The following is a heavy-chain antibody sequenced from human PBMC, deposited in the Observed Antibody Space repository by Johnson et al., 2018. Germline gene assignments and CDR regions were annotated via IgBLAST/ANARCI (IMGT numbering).Heavy chain of an antibody. V-gene: IGHV4-31*03. CDR1: GGSISSGGYY. D-gene: IGHD3-22*01. Sequence: QVQLQESGPGLVKPSQTLSLTCTVSGGSISSGGYYWSWIRPHPGKGLEWIGYIYYSGSTYYNPSLKSRVPIPVDKSKNQFSLKLSSGTAADAAVYYCARTYDSSGFDAFDIGGQGTMVTVSS. CDR3: ARTYDSSGFDAFDI. CDR2: IYYSGST. J-gene: IGHJ3*02.